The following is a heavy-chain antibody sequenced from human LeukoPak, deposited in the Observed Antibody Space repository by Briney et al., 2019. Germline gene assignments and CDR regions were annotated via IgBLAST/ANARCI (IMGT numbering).Heavy chain of an antibody. J-gene: IGHJ4*02. D-gene: IGHD1-26*01. CDR2: VWSDGSNR. V-gene: IGHV3-33*06. CDR1: GFTFNTYG. CDR3: AKSNTESQSTVGN. Sequence: GGSLRLSCAASGFTFNTYGMHWVRQAPGKGLEWLAVVWSDGSNRFYADSVEGRFTISRDNSKNTLYLQMNSLRAEDTAVYYCAKSNTESQSTVGNWGQGTLVSVSS.